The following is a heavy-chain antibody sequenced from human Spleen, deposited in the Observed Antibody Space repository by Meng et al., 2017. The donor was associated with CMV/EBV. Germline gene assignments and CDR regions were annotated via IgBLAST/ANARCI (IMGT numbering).Heavy chain of an antibody. J-gene: IGHJ4*02. Sequence: GESLKISCAASGFSFSNAWMSWVRQAPGKGLEWVGHSKSKSDGGTTDYVAPVKGRFTISRDDSKNTLYLQMKSLKTEDTAVYYCARDMSNWGQGTLVTVSS. D-gene: IGHD3-16*01. CDR2: SKSKSDGGTT. CDR1: GFSFSNAW. CDR3: ARDMSN. V-gene: IGHV3-15*01.